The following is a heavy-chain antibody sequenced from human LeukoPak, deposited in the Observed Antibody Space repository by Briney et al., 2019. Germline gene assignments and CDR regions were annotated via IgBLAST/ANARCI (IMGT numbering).Heavy chain of an antibody. CDR2: IYHSGST. Sequence: SETVSLTCALSGYSISSGYYWGWIRQPPGKGLEWIGSIYHSGSTYYNPALKSRVTISVDTSKTQFSLKLSSVTAADTAVYYCARAPPRGYSYGSSALDYWGQGTLVTVSS. CDR3: ARAPPRGYSYGSSALDY. CDR1: GYSISSGYY. D-gene: IGHD5-18*01. V-gene: IGHV4-38-2*01. J-gene: IGHJ4*02.